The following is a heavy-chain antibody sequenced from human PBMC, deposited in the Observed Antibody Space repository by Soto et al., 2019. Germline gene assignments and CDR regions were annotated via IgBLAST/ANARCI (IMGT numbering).Heavy chain of an antibody. Sequence: SXKVSFKASNYPXNSYGFAWVRQAPGHGLQWLGRISAYNNNADYAQEFQGRITMTTDTSKRTAVMELSRLTSDDTGVYYCARDSNHFGVVIRSPEKQKYGMDVWGQGTTVTVSS. CDR2: ISAYNNNA. J-gene: IGHJ6*02. D-gene: IGHD3-3*01. CDR1: NYPXNSYG. V-gene: IGHV1-18*01. CDR3: ARDSNHFGVVIRSPEKQKYGMDV.